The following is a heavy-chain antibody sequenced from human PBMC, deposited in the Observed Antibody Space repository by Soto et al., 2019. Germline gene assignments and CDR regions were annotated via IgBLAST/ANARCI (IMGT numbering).Heavy chain of an antibody. CDR1: GYTFTSYY. CDR2: INPSGGST. J-gene: IGHJ4*02. Sequence: QVQLVQSGAEVKKPGASVKVSCKASGYTFTSYYMHWVRQAPGQGLEWMGIINPSGGSTSYAQKFQSSGNMTRDTSTSTVYMELSSLRAEDTAVYYCARWGMGDYVMIFDYWGQGTLVTVSS. V-gene: IGHV1-46*01. CDR3: ARWGMGDYVMIFDY. D-gene: IGHD3-16*01.